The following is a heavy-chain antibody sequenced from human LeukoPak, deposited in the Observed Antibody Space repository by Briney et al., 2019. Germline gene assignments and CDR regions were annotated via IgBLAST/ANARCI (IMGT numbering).Heavy chain of an antibody. D-gene: IGHD6-13*01. CDR2: IYYSGST. CDR1: GGSISSYY. V-gene: IGHV4-59*12. J-gene: IGHJ4*02. CDR3: ARGGGIAAAGPDY. Sequence: SETLSLTCTVSGGSISSYYWSWIRQPPGKGLEWIGYIYYSGSTNYNPSLKSRVTISVDTSKNQFSLKLSSVTAADTAVYYCARGGGIAAAGPDYWGQGTLVTVSS.